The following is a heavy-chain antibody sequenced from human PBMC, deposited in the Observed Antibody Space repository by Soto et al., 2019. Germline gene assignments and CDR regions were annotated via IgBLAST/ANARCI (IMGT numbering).Heavy chain of an antibody. V-gene: IGHV3-23*01. CDR1: GFTFSNYA. J-gene: IGHJ4*01. D-gene: IGHD5-12*01. Sequence: VQLLESGGNLAQPGGSLRLSCAASGFTFSNYAMTWVRQAPGKGLEWVSSFSGSGGSTYYAASVKGRFTISRDNSKSTLYLQMNSLRAEDTALYYCAKGGEATTYYFDYWGQGTLVTVSS. CDR3: AKGGEATTYYFDY. CDR2: FSGSGGST.